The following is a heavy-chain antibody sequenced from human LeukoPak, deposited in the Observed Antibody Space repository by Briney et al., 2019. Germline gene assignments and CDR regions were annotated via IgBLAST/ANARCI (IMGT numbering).Heavy chain of an antibody. V-gene: IGHV4-31*03. CDR1: GGSISSGGYS. D-gene: IGHD2-15*01. Sequence: SETLSLTCTASGGSISSGGYSWSWIRQHPGKGLEWIGYIYYSGSTYYNPSLKSRVTISVDTSKNQFSLKLSSVTAADTAVYYCARVRCSGGSCYYDYWGQGTLVTVSS. J-gene: IGHJ4*02. CDR3: ARVRCSGGSCYYDY. CDR2: IYYSGST.